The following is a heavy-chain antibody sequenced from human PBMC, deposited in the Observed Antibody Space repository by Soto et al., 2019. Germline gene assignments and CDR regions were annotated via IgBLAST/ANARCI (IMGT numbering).Heavy chain of an antibody. V-gene: IGHV1-18*01. J-gene: IGHJ4*02. CDR1: GYTFTSYG. D-gene: IGHD3-22*01. CDR3: ARALKPYDSSGYYDY. Sequence: ASVKVSCKASGYTFTSYGISWVRQAPGQGLEWMGWISAYNGNTNYAQKLQGRVTMTTDTSTSTAYMELRSLRSDDTAVYYCARALKPYDSSGYYDYWGQGTPVTVSS. CDR2: ISAYNGNT.